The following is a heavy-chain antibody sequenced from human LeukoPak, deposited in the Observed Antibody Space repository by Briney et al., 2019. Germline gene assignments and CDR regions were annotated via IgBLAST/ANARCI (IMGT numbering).Heavy chain of an antibody. V-gene: IGHV1-69*13. J-gene: IGHJ5*02. CDR3: ARVTGGRYCSTTSCYMRGWFDP. D-gene: IGHD2-2*02. CDR1: GGTFSSYT. Sequence: ASVKVSCKASGGTFSSYTISWVRQAPGQGLEWMGGIIPVFGTSNYAQKFQGRVTITADESTRTAYMELSSLRSEDTAVYYCARVTGGRYCSTTSCYMRGWFDPWGQGTLVTVSS. CDR2: IIPVFGTS.